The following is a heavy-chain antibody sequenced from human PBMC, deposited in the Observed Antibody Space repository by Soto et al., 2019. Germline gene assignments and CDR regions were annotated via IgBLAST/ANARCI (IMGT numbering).Heavy chain of an antibody. V-gene: IGHV4-30-4*01. CDR2: IHSSGSI. D-gene: IGHD3-22*01. CDR3: ARDLDGLHDDTSGPFPRPG. J-gene: IGHJ1*01. CDR1: GGSISSDDYY. Sequence: SETLSLTCTVSGGSISSDDYYWSWIRQAPGRGLEWIGYIHSSGSIYYNPSFKSRATMSIDTAGNQFSLKVSSVTVADTAVYYCARDLDGLHDDTSGPFPRPGWGQGTLVTVSS.